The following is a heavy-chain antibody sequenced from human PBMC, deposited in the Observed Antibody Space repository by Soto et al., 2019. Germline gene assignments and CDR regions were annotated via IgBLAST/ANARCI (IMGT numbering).Heavy chain of an antibody. Sequence: GGSLRLSCAASGFTFSSYAMHWVRQAPDKGLEWMAFISYDGSNTYYADSVRGRFTISRENSKNTLFLEMNSLRPEDTAVYYCAKDQSTGEIDYWGQGTLVTVSS. J-gene: IGHJ4*02. CDR1: GFTFSSYA. CDR3: AKDQSTGEIDY. V-gene: IGHV3-30*04. D-gene: IGHD3-10*01. CDR2: ISYDGSNT.